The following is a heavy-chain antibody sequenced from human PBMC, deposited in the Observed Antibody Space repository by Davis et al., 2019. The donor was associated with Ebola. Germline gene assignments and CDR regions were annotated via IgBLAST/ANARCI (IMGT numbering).Heavy chain of an antibody. V-gene: IGHV4-30-2*06. CDR2: IYHGGST. CDR1: GGSISSGGYS. Sequence: SETLSLTCAVSGGSISSGGYSWSWIRQSPGKGLEWIGYIYHGGSTYYNPSLKSRVTISVDTSKNQFSLKLDSVTAADTAVYYCARLIVATGGYDIWGQGTRVTVSS. J-gene: IGHJ4*02. CDR3: ARLIVATGGYDI. D-gene: IGHD5-12*01.